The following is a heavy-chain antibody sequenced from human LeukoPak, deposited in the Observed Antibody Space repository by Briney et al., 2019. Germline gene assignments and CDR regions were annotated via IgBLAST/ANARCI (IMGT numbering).Heavy chain of an antibody. V-gene: IGHV3-23*01. CDR1: GITFTDCA. J-gene: IGHJ4*02. CDR3: ARDRRGGSGSYYNY. Sequence: GGSLRLSCVAPGITFTDCAMIWVRQAPGKGLEWVSSISGSGTTTHYADSVKGRFTVSRDNAKNTLYLQINSLRAEDTAVYYCARDRRGGSGSYYNYWGQGTLVTVSS. CDR2: ISGSGTTT. D-gene: IGHD3-10*01.